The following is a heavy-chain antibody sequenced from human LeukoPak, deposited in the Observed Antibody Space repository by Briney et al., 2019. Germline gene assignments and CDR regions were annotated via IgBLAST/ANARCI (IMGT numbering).Heavy chain of an antibody. CDR1: GFTFSSYG. V-gene: IGHV3-30*03. D-gene: IGHD2-2*01. Sequence: PGESLRLSCAASGFTFSSYGMHRVRQAPGKGLVWVAVISYDGSNKYYADSVKGRFTISRDNSKNTLYLQMNSLRAEDTAVYYCATRYCSSTSCLGFDYWGQGTLVTVSS. CDR2: ISYDGSNK. J-gene: IGHJ4*02. CDR3: ATRYCSSTSCLGFDY.